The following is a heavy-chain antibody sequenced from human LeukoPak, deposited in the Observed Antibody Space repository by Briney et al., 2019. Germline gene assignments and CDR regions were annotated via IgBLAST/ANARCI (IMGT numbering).Heavy chain of an antibody. J-gene: IGHJ4*02. CDR1: GFTFSSYG. D-gene: IGHD3-22*01. Sequence: GGSLRLSCAASGFTFSSYGMHWVRQAPGKGLEWVAVIWYDGSNKYYADSVKGRFTISRDNSKNTLYLQMNILRAEDTAVYYCAKDCSGYYKGVIGYWGQGTLVTVSS. CDR2: IWYDGSNK. CDR3: AKDCSGYYKGVIGY. V-gene: IGHV3-33*06.